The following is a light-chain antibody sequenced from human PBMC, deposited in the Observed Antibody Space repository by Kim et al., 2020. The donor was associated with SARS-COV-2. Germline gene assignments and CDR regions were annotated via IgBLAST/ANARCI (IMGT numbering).Light chain of an antibody. CDR3: QHFYNWPLT. V-gene: IGKV3-15*01. CDR1: QSVNSN. CDR2: GAS. J-gene: IGKJ4*01. Sequence: SPGERDTLSCRASQSVNSNLAWYQQKPGQAPRLLIYGASTRATGSPARFSGSGSGTEFTLTISSLQSEDFAVYYCQHFYNWPLTFGGGTKVDIK.